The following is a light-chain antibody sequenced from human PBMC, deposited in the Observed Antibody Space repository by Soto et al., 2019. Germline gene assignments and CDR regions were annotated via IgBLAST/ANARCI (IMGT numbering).Light chain of an antibody. CDR3: QQFGSSPYT. CDR1: QVVSTSY. J-gene: IGKJ2*01. V-gene: IGKV3-20*01. CDR2: ATS. Sequence: EIVLTQAPANLSLSPGEGATLSCRASQVVSTSYLAWYYQKPGQAPRPLIYATSRRGTDIPDRFSGSGSGTDFTLTVSRLEPEDFAVFYCQQFGSSPYTFGQGTKVDI.